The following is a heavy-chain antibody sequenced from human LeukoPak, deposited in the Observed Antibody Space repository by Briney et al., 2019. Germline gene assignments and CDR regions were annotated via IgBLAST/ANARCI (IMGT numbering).Heavy chain of an antibody. CDR3: ARFSFDSSGYFGWFDP. V-gene: IGHV3-30*19. Sequence: GGSLRLSCAASGFTFSSYGMHWVRQAPGKGLEWVAVISYDGSSKYYADSVKGRFTISRDNSKNTLYLQMNSLRAEDTAVYYCARFSFDSSGYFGWFDPWGQGTLVTVSS. CDR2: ISYDGSSK. CDR1: GFTFSSYG. D-gene: IGHD3-22*01. J-gene: IGHJ5*02.